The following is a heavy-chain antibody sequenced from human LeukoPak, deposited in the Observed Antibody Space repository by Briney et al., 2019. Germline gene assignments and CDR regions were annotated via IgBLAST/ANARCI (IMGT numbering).Heavy chain of an antibody. CDR2: ISGSGSST. V-gene: IGHV3-23*01. Sequence: PGGSLRLSCAASGFTFSSYAMSWVRQAPGKGLEWVSPISGSGSSTYYADSVKGRFTISRDNSKNALYLQMNSLRAEDTAVYYCAKGVGVASPYYFDYWGQGTLVTVSS. CDR1: GFTFSSYA. J-gene: IGHJ4*02. D-gene: IGHD6-19*01. CDR3: AKGVGVASPYYFDY.